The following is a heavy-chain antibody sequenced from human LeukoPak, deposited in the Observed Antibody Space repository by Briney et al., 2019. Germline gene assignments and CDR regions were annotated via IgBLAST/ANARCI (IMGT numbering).Heavy chain of an antibody. CDR2: INTDGSST. CDR3: AKGGGSHAFDI. V-gene: IGHV3-74*01. J-gene: IGHJ3*02. Sequence: GGSLRLSCAASGFTFSSYWMHWVRQAPGKGLVWVSRINTDGSSTSYADSVKGRFTISRDNAKNTLYLQMNSLRAEDTAVYYCAKGGGSHAFDIWGQGTMVTVSS. CDR1: GFTFSSYW. D-gene: IGHD5-12*01.